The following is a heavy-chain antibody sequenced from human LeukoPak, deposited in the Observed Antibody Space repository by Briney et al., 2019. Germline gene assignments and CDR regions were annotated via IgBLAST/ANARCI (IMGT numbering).Heavy chain of an antibody. Sequence: PSETLSLTCAVYGGSFSGYYWSWIRQPPGKGLEWIGEINHSGSTNYNPSLKSRVTISVDTSKNQFSLKLSSVTAADTAVYYCARVRDYYDSSDDEDYFDYWGQGTLVTVSS. CDR3: ARVRDYYDSSDDEDYFDY. CDR2: INHSGST. V-gene: IGHV4-34*01. D-gene: IGHD3-22*01. CDR1: GGSFSGYY. J-gene: IGHJ4*02.